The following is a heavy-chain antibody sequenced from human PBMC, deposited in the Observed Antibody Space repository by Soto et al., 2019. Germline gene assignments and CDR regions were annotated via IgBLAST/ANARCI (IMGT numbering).Heavy chain of an antibody. V-gene: IGHV1-69*13. D-gene: IGHD2-21*01. J-gene: IGHJ6*02. CDR3: ARDGLSDGYNLPYYYYGMDV. CDR1: GGTFSSYA. Sequence: ASVKVSCKASGGTFSSYAISWVRQAPGQGLEWMGGIIPIFGTANYAQKFQGRVTITADESTSTAYMELSSLRSEDTAVYYCARDGLSDGYNLPYYYYGMDVWGQGTTVTV. CDR2: IIPIFGTA.